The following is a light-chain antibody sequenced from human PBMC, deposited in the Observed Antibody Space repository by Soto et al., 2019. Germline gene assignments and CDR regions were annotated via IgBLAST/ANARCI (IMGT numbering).Light chain of an antibody. J-gene: IGLJ2*01. CDR1: CSNIGAGYD. Sequence: QLVLTQPPSVSGAPGQRVTISCTGSCSNIGAGYDVHWYQQLPGTAPKLLIYGNSNRPSGVPDRFSGSKSGTSASLAITGLQAEDEADYYCQSYDSSLSGVVFGGGTQLTVL. CDR2: GNS. CDR3: QSYDSSLSGVV. V-gene: IGLV1-40*01.